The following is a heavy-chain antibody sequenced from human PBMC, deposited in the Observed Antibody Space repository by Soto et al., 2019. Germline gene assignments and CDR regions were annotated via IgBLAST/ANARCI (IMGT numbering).Heavy chain of an antibody. D-gene: IGHD2-2*01. CDR2: IYYSGST. CDR1: GDSISSADYF. CDR3: VRACTSCNPRPPYYYGMDV. V-gene: IGHV4-30-4*01. J-gene: IGHJ6*02. Sequence: QVQLQESGPGLVKPSQTLSLTCTVSGDSISSADYFWIWIRQPPGKALEWIGSIYYSGSTYYDPSLRGRLTLSLDTSRNQFSLKVRSVTVADTAVYYCVRACTSCNPRPPYYYGMDVWGQGTTVTVSS.